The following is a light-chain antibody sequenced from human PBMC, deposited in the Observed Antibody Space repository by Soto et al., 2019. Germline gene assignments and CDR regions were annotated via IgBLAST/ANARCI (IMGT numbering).Light chain of an antibody. J-gene: IGKJ4*01. CDR1: QSVRSY. CDR2: DAS. CDR3: RRRSAWPLT. V-gene: IGKV3-11*01. Sequence: EIVLTQSPATLSLSPGERATLSCRASQSVRSYLAWYQQKPGQAPRLLIYDASNRATGIPARFSGSGSGTDFALTIRSLEPEDFAVYWCRRRSAWPLTFGGGTKVEIK.